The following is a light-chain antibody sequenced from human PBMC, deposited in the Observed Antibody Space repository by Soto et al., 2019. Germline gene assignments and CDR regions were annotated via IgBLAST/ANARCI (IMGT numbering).Light chain of an antibody. CDR2: LGS. Sequence: DIVMTQSPLSLPVTPGEPASISCRSSQSLLHSNGYNYLDWYLQKPGQSPQLLISLGSNRASGVPDRFSGSGSGTDFTLKISRVEADDVGVYYCMQALQTPLNFGGGTKVEIK. V-gene: IGKV2-28*01. CDR3: MQALQTPLN. J-gene: IGKJ4*01. CDR1: QSLLHSNGYNY.